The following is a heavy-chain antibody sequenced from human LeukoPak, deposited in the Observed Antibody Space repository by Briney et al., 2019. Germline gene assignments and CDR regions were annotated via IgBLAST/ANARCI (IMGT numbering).Heavy chain of an antibody. V-gene: IGHV3-73*01. CDR1: GFTFSGSA. CDR2: IRSKANSYAT. Sequence: GGSLKLSCAASGFTFSGSAMHWVRQASGKGLEWVGRIRSKANSYATAHAASVKGRFTISRDDSKNTAYLQMNSLKTEDTAVYYCTRSSGWLDAFDIWGQGTMVTVSS. J-gene: IGHJ3*02. CDR3: TRSSGWLDAFDI. D-gene: IGHD6-19*01.